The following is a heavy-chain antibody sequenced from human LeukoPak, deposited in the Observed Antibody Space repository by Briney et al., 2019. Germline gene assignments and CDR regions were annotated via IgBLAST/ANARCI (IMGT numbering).Heavy chain of an antibody. Sequence: SETLSLTCTVSGGSISSYYWSWIRQPPGKGLEWIGYIYYSGSTNYNPSLKSRVTISVDTSKNQFSLKLSSVTAADTAVYYCARQLYYDILTGYFDYWGQGILVTISS. CDR1: GGSISSYY. J-gene: IGHJ4*02. D-gene: IGHD3-9*01. CDR2: IYYSGST. V-gene: IGHV4-59*08. CDR3: ARQLYYDILTGYFDY.